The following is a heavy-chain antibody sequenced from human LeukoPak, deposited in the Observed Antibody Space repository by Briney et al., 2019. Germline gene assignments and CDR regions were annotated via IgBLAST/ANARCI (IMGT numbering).Heavy chain of an antibody. CDR2: ISSSSSTI. CDR3: ARATRIYSSGWYYSFDY. V-gene: IGHV3-48*01. Sequence: PGGSLRLSCAASGFTFSSYGMHWVRQAPGKGLEWVSYISSSSSTIYYADSVKGRFTISRDNSKNTLYLHMNSLRAEDTAVYYCARATRIYSSGWYYSFDYWGQGTLVTVSS. J-gene: IGHJ4*02. D-gene: IGHD6-19*01. CDR1: GFTFSSYG.